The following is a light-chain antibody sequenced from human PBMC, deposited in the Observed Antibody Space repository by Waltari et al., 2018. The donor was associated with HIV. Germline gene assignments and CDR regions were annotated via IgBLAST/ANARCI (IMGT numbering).Light chain of an antibody. CDR1: SSDVGTHNF. CDR2: EVS. CDR3: SSYTSSSTII. Sequence: QSALTQPASVSGSPGPSITISCTGTSSDVGTHNFVSWYQHHPGKAPKLIISEVSHRPLGVSNRFSGSKSGDTASLTISGLQAEDEADYYCSSYTSSSTIIFGGGTKLTVL. V-gene: IGLV2-14*01. J-gene: IGLJ2*01.